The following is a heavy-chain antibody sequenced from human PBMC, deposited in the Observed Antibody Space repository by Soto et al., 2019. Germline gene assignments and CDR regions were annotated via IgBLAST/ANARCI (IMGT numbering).Heavy chain of an antibody. Sequence: LRLSCAASEFRFTTYAMPWVRQAPGKGLEWVTTISDDGRNTYYADSVKTRFIISRDNSKNTVYLQMNSLRREDTAVYYCASYYYDPVGYQGQLDYWGQGTLVTVSS. CDR3: ASYYYDPVGYQGQLDY. D-gene: IGHD3-22*01. CDR1: EFRFTTYA. CDR2: ISDDGRNT. J-gene: IGHJ4*02. V-gene: IGHV3-30*04.